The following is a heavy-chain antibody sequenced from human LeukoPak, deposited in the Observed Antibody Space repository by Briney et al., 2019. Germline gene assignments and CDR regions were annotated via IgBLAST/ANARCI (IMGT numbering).Heavy chain of an antibody. CDR1: DGSFSGYY. D-gene: IGHD3-16*01. V-gene: IGHV4-59*01. CDR3: ARARRRVGSRLITVHYYYYSMDV. CDR2: IYYSGST. Sequence: SETLSLTCTVYDGSFSGYYWSWIRQPPGKGLEWIGYIYYSGSTNYNPSLKSRVTISVDTSKNQFSLKLSSVTAADTAVYYCARARRRVGSRLITVHYYYYSMDVWGQGTTVTVSS. J-gene: IGHJ6*02.